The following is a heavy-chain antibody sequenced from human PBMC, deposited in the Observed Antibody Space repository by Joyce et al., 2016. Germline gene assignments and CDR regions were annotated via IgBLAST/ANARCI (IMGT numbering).Heavy chain of an antibody. J-gene: IGHJ4*02. CDR1: GFTFRSHG. CDR2: IWFDGSNE. CDR3: ARDSSNKKIDQ. Sequence: QVQLVESGGGVVQPGRSLRLSCVVSGFTFRSHGLHWVRQAPGKGLEWVVVIWFDGSNEYYTDAVNGRFTISRDNSKNTLYLQMNSLRAEDTAVYYCARDSSNKKIDQWGQGTQVTVSS. V-gene: IGHV3-33*01. D-gene: IGHD1/OR15-1a*01.